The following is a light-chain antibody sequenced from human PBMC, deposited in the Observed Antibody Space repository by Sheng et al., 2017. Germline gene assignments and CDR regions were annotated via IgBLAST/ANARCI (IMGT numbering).Light chain of an antibody. CDR1: RLGAKY. CDR2: QDT. J-gene: IGLJ2*01. V-gene: IGLV3-1*01. Sequence: SYDLSQPTSASVSPGQTASITCSGERLGAKYVCWYQHRPGQSPVLVIHQDTKRPSGIPERFSGSNSGNTATLTITGTQAMDEADYYCQAWDSSTVVFGGGTKLTVL. CDR3: QAWDSSTVV.